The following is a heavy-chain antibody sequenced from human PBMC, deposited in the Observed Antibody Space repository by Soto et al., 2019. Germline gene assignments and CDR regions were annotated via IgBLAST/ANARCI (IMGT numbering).Heavy chain of an antibody. CDR2: IYYSGST. V-gene: IGHV4-59*01. J-gene: IGHJ4*02. D-gene: IGHD3-22*01. CDR1: GGSISSYY. Sequence: SETLSLTCTVSGGSISSYYWSWIRQPPGKGLEWIGYIYYSGSTNYNPSLKSRVTISVDTSKNQFSLKLSSVTAADTAVYYCARGPYYDSSGYYFDYWGQGTLVTVSS. CDR3: ARGPYYDSSGYYFDY.